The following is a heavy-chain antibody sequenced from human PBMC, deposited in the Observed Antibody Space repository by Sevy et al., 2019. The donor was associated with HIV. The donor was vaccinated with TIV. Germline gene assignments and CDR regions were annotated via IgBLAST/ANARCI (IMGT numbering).Heavy chain of an antibody. CDR2: IYTSGNT. J-gene: IGHJ4*02. D-gene: IGHD3-10*01. CDR1: GGSLSSNDYY. V-gene: IGHV4-61*02. CDR3: ATINRGVIDY. Sequence: SETLSLTCTVSGGSLSSNDYYWSWIRQPAGKGLQWIGRIYTSGNTNYNSSLRSRVTMSVETSKNQCSLKLSSVTAADTAVYYCATINRGVIDYWGQGTLVTVSS.